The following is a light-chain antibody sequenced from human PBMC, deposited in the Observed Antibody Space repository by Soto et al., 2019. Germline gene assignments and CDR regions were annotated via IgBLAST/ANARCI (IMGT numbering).Light chain of an antibody. V-gene: IGLV2-8*01. CDR1: SSDVGGYNY. Sequence: QSGLTQPPSGSGFPGQSVAISCTGTSSDVGGYNYVSWYQQHPGKAPKLMIYEVNKRPSGVPDRFSGSKSGNTASLTVSGLQAEDEADYYCSSYAGSSNVFRTGSKVTAL. CDR2: EVN. J-gene: IGLJ1*01. CDR3: SSYAGSSNV.